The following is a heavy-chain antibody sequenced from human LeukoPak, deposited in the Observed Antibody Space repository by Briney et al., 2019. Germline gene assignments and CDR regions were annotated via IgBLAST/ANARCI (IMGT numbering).Heavy chain of an antibody. CDR1: GGSISSGDYY. CDR2: IYYSGCT. Sequence: SETLSLTCTVSGGSISSGDYYWSWIRQPPGKGLEWIGYIYYSGCTYYNPSLKSRVTISVDTSKNQFSLKLSSVTAADTAVYYCARDNHSGYPPSQYYFDYWGQGILVTVSS. D-gene: IGHD5-12*01. J-gene: IGHJ4*02. CDR3: ARDNHSGYPPSQYYFDY. V-gene: IGHV4-30-4*01.